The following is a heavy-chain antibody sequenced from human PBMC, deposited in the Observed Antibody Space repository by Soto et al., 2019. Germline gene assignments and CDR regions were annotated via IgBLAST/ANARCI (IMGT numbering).Heavy chain of an antibody. CDR3: ARGPCSSTSCYGDYYYYYMDV. CDR2: IIPILGIA. Sequence: AASVKVSCKASGGTFSSYTISWVRQAPGQGLEWMGRIIPILGIANYAQKFQGRVTITADKSTSTAYMELSSLRSEDTAVYYCARGPCSSTSCYGDYYYYYMDVWGKGTTVTVSS. CDR1: GGTFSSYT. V-gene: IGHV1-69*02. J-gene: IGHJ6*03. D-gene: IGHD2-2*01.